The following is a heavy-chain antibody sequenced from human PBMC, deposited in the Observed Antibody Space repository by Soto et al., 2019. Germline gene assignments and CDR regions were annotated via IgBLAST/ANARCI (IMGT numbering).Heavy chain of an antibody. J-gene: IGHJ4*02. CDR1: GASISSYY. CDR2: IYNSGST. Sequence: SETLSLTCNVSGASISSYYWSWIRQPPEKGLEWIAYIYNSGSTNYNPSLKSRVTISVDTSKNQFSLKLSSVTAADTAVYYCARGPPLIWGQGTLVTVS. V-gene: IGHV4-59*01. CDR3: ARGPPLI.